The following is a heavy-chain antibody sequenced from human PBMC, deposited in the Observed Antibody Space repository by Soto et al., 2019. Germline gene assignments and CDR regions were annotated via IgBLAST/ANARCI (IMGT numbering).Heavy chain of an antibody. Sequence: SETLSLTCTVSGGSISSYYWSWIRQPAGKGLEWIGRIYTSGSTNYNPSLKSRVTMSVDTSKNQFSLKLSSVTAADTAVYYCARATKRATVTMERYYYYGMDVWGQGTTVTVSS. CDR1: GGSISSYY. D-gene: IGHD4-17*01. CDR3: ARATKRATVTMERYYYYGMDV. J-gene: IGHJ6*02. V-gene: IGHV4-4*07. CDR2: IYTSGST.